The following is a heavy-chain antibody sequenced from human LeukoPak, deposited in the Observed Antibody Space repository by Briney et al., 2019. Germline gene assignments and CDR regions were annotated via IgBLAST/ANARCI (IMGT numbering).Heavy chain of an antibody. CDR3: ARDMTTATTCYLQH. CDR2: ISSRSTYR. V-gene: IGHV3-21*06. J-gene: IGHJ1*01. D-gene: IGHD4-17*01. Sequence: GGSLRLSCAASGFTFSDYSMNWVRQAPGKGLEWVSSISSRSTYRYYADSVKGRFTISRDNAKNSLCLQMNSLRAEDTAVYYCARDMTTATTCYLQHGGQGTLVTVSS. CDR1: GFTFSDYS.